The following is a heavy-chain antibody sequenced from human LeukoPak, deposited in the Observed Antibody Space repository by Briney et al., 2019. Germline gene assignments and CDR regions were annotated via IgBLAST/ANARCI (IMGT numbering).Heavy chain of an antibody. CDR1: GLTVNNNY. CDR2: LYIGGNA. Sequence: GGSLRLSCAASGLTVNNNYMNWVRQAPGKGLEWVSALYIGGNAYYADSVRGRFTISRDNSKNTLYLQMNSLRAEDTAIYYCMTAAGYNFGQYWGQGTLVTVSS. CDR3: MTAAGYNFGQY. J-gene: IGHJ4*02. D-gene: IGHD5-18*01. V-gene: IGHV3-53*01.